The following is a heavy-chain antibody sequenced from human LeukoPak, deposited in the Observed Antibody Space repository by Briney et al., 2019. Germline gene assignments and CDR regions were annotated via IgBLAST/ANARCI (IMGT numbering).Heavy chain of an antibody. CDR3: AKTGGAYYSDSSGYYPFDC. CDR2: ISGSGGST. CDR1: GFTFSNYA. V-gene: IGHV3-23*01. Sequence: GGSLRLSCAASGFTFSNYAMNWVRQAPGKGLEWVSAISGSGGSTYYADSVKGRFTISRDNSKNTLYLQMNGLRAEDTAVYYCAKTGGAYYSDSSGYYPFDCWGQGTLVTVSS. D-gene: IGHD3-22*01. J-gene: IGHJ4*02.